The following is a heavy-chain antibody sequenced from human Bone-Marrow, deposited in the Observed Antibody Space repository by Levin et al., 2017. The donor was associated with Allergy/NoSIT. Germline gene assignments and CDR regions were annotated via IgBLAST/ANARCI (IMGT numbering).Heavy chain of an antibody. Sequence: SETLSLTCSVSGGSISSTNFYWTWVRQPPGMGLEWIGNIYYSGSTTCSPSLRSQVTMSVDTSNNQFSLRLSSVTAADTAVYYCARHGGVGAPGPTIDVWGQGTTVTVSS. D-gene: IGHD1-26*01. J-gene: IGHJ6*02. CDR3: ARHGGVGAPGPTIDV. V-gene: IGHV4-39*01. CDR2: IYYSGST. CDR1: GGSISSTNFY.